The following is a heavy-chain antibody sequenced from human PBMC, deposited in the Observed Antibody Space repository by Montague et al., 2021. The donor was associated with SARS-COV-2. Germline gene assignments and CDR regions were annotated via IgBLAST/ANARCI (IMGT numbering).Heavy chain of an antibody. J-gene: IGHJ3*02. Sequence: SETLSLTCTVSGVVDLRRSSAENTSALQSREQFVCRIVHAGQSNYNPSLKSRVTLSLDTSKNHFSLKLTSVTAADTAVYFCARGLVWGATTGFDIWGQGTMVTVSS. CDR3: ARGLVWGATTGFDI. CDR2: IVHAGQS. CDR1: GVVDLRRSS. V-gene: IGHV4-34*01. D-gene: IGHD1-26*01.